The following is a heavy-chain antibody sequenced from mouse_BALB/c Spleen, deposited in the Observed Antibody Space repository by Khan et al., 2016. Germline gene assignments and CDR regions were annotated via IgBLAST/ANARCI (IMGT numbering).Heavy chain of an antibody. CDR1: GYSITSDYA. Sequence: EVKLLESGPGLVKPSQSLSLTCTVTGYSITSDYAWNWIRQFPGNKLEWMGYISYSGSTSYNPSLKSRISITRDTSKNQFFLQLNSVTTEDTATYYCARYPYYYAMDYWGQGTSVTVSS. CDR2: ISYSGST. CDR3: ARYPYYYAMDY. V-gene: IGHV3-2*02. J-gene: IGHJ4*01.